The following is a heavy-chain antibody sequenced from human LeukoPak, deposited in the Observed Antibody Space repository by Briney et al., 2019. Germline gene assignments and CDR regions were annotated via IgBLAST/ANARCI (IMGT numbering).Heavy chain of an antibody. CDR3: AKEYCGGSCYEDYFDY. D-gene: IGHD2-15*01. Sequence: RSLRLSCAAFGFTFRTYGIHWVRQAPGKGLEWVAVISYDGGTKYYADSVKDRFTISRDNSKNTLSLQMNSLRTEDTAVYYCAKEYCGGSCYEDYFDYWGQGTLVTVSS. V-gene: IGHV3-30*18. J-gene: IGHJ4*02. CDR2: ISYDGGTK. CDR1: GFTFRTYG.